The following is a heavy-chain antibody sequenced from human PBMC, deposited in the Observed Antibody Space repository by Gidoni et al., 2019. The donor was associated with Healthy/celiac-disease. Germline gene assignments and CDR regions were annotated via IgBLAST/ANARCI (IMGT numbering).Heavy chain of an antibody. D-gene: IGHD4-17*01. Sequence: QVQLQQWGAGLLKPSATLSLTCAVYGGSFSGYYWSWIRQPPGKGLEWIGEINHSGSTNYNPSHKSRVTISVDTSKNQFSLKLSSVTAADTAVYYCARGNRIMTTGSTFDYWGQGTLVTVSS. CDR2: INHSGST. CDR3: ARGNRIMTTGSTFDY. V-gene: IGHV4-34*01. CDR1: GGSFSGYY. J-gene: IGHJ4*02.